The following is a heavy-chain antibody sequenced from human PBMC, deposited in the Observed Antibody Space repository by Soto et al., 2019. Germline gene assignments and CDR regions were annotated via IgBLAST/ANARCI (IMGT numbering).Heavy chain of an antibody. D-gene: IGHD3-10*01. CDR2: INAGNGNT. Sequence: QVQLVQSGAEVKKPGASVKVSCKASGYTFTAFAIHWVRQAPGLRPEWMGWINAGNGNTKSSQKFQGRVTITMDTSASTAYMELSSLRSEDTTVYYCAREAPYHGSGMYGDGMDVCGQGTTVTVSS. CDR3: AREAPYHGSGMYGDGMDV. J-gene: IGHJ6*02. V-gene: IGHV1-3*01. CDR1: GYTFTAFA.